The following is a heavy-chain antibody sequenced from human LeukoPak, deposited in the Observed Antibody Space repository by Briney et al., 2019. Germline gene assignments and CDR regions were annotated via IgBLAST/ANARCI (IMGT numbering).Heavy chain of an antibody. D-gene: IGHD6-13*01. V-gene: IGHV1-69*05. CDR3: ARVAAAGYYYYYYMDV. CDR1: GGTFSSYA. Sequence: SVTVSYKASGGTFSSYAISWVRQAPGQGLEWMGGIIPIFGTANYAQKFQGRVTITTDESTSTAYMELSSLRSEDTAVYYCARVAAAGYYYYYYMDVWGKGTTVTVSS. CDR2: IIPIFGTA. J-gene: IGHJ6*03.